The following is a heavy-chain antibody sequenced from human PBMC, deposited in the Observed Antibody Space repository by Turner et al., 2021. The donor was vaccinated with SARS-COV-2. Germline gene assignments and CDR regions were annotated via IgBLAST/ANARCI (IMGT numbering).Heavy chain of an antibody. CDR3: ATAPPYCTNGVCPNWFDP. Sequence: QVQLVQSGAEVKKPGASVTVSCKVSGSTLIELSMHWVRQAPGKGLEWMGGFDPEDGETIYAQKFQGRVTMTEDTSTDTAYMELSSLRSEDTAVYYGATAPPYCTNGVCPNWFDPWGQGTLVTVSS. CDR2: FDPEDGET. CDR1: GSTLIELS. D-gene: IGHD2-8*01. J-gene: IGHJ5*02. V-gene: IGHV1-24*01.